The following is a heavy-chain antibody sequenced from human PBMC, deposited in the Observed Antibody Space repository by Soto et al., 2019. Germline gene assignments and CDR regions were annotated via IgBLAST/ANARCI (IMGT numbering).Heavy chain of an antibody. CDR2: IYYSGST. D-gene: IGHD3-10*01. J-gene: IGHJ3*02. CDR3: ARGAASGSYSKNDDFDI. Sequence: SETLSLTCTVSGGSISSYYWSWIRQPPGKGLEWIGYIYYSGSTNYNPSLKSRVTISVDTSKNQFSLELSSVTAADTAVYYCARGAASGSYSKNDDFDIWGQGTMVTVSS. CDR1: GGSISSYY. V-gene: IGHV4-59*01.